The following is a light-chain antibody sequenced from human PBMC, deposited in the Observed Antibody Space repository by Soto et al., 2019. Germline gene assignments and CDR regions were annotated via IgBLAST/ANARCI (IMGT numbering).Light chain of an antibody. CDR1: QSVGSS. J-gene: IGKJ1*01. CDR3: QQYYYLPET. CDR2: GAS. V-gene: IGKV3-15*01. Sequence: DILVTQSPDTLSVSPRERATLSCRASQSVGSSLAWFQQKPGESPRLLIYGASTSATDVPARFSGSGSVTEFTLTISSLLSEDSAVYYCQQYYYLPETFGQGTKVEIK.